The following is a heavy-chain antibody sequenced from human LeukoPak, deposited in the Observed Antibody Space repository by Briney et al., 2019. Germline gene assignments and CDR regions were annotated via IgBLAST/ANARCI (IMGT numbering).Heavy chain of an antibody. J-gene: IGHJ4*02. CDR2: ISGSGGST. CDR1: GFTFSSYA. Sequence: GGSLRLSCAASGFTFSSYAMSWVRQAPGKGLEWVSGISGSGGSTHYADSVKDRFTISRDNSKNTLYLLMNSLRAEDTAVYYCARVDYGDYGFDYWGQGTLVTVSS. V-gene: IGHV3-23*01. CDR3: ARVDYGDYGFDY. D-gene: IGHD4-17*01.